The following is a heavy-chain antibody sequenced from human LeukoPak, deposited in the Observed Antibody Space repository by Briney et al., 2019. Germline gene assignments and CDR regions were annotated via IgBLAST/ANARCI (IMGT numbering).Heavy chain of an antibody. Sequence: SETLSLTCTVSGGSISSYYWSWIRQPPGKGLEWIGYIYYSGSTNYNPSLKSRVTISVDTSKNQFSLKLSSVTAADTAVYYCARQQLRYPDTEEYYFDYWGQGTLVTVSS. J-gene: IGHJ4*02. CDR1: GGSISSYY. CDR3: ARQQLRYPDTEEYYFDY. CDR2: IYYSGST. V-gene: IGHV4-59*01. D-gene: IGHD3-9*01.